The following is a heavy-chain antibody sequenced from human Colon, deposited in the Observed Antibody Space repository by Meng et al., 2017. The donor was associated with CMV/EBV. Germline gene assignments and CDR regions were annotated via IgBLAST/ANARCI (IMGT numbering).Heavy chain of an antibody. J-gene: IGHJ4*02. CDR2: ITFNSGST. D-gene: IGHD6-25*01. V-gene: IGHV3-64*02. Sequence: GESLKISCAASGFTFSNYAMPWVRQTPGTGLEYVSGITFNSGSTNYADAVQDRFTISRDNSKNTLYHQMDSLRPDDTADEYCAGGVSSGWRIRPYDYWGQETLVTVSS. CDR1: GFTFSNYA. CDR3: AGGVSSGWRIRPYDY.